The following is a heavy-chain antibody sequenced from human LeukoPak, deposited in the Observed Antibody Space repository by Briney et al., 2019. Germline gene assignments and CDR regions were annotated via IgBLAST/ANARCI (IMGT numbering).Heavy chain of an antibody. J-gene: IGHJ4*02. CDR3: ARDVLAAPGTLDS. D-gene: IGHD6-13*01. V-gene: IGHV4-61*02. CDR2: IYPSGST. Sequence: PSETLSLTCSVSGDSISSGSFYWSWIRQPAGRGLEWIGRIYPSGSTNYNPSLKSRVTISLDTSKNQFSLKLSSVTAADTAVYYCARDVLAAPGTLDSWGQGTLVTVSS. CDR1: GDSISSGSFY.